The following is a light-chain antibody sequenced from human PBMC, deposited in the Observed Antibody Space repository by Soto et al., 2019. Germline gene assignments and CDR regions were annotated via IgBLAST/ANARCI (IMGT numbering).Light chain of an antibody. CDR3: QQYNSYSPT. Sequence: EVVLTQSPATLSLSPGERATLSCRASENVRTFVDWYQQKPGQAPRLLIYGASNRATGIPARFSGSGSGTDFTLTISNLEPEDFAVYYCQQYNSYSPTFGQGTKVEIK. V-gene: IGKV3-11*01. CDR1: ENVRTF. CDR2: GAS. J-gene: IGKJ1*01.